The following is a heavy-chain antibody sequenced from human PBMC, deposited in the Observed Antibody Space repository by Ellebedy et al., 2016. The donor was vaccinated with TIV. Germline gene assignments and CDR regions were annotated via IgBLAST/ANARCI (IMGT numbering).Heavy chain of an antibody. CDR2: IYPGDSDT. CDR3: ARHGSGGLYYFDY. Sequence: GESLKISXKTSGYTFTAYWIAWVRQMPGKGLEWMGIIYPGDSDTRYSPSFQGQVTISADKSISTAYLQWSSLKASDTAMYYCARHGSGGLYYFDYWGQGTLVTVSS. CDR1: GYTFTAYW. V-gene: IGHV5-51*01. J-gene: IGHJ4*02. D-gene: IGHD3-10*01.